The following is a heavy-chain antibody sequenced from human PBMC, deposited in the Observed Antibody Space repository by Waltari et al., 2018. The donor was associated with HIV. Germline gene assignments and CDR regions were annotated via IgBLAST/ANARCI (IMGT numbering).Heavy chain of an antibody. Sequence: EVQLVESGGGLVQPGGSLRLSCAASGFTVSSNYMSWVRQAPGKGLEWVSVIYSGGSTYYADSVKGGFTISRDNSKNTLYLQMNSLRAEDTALYYCASIAYCGGDCYPRGMDVWGQGTTVTVSS. CDR3: ASIAYCGGDCYPRGMDV. CDR1: GFTVSSNY. CDR2: IYSGGST. D-gene: IGHD2-21*02. V-gene: IGHV3-66*01. J-gene: IGHJ6*02.